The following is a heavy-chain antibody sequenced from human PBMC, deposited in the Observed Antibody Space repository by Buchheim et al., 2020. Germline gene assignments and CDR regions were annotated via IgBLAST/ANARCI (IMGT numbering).Heavy chain of an antibody. J-gene: IGHJ5*02. D-gene: IGHD2-2*01. V-gene: IGHV3-74*01. CDR2: INSDGSST. CDR1: GFTFSSYW. CDR3: ARGGYCISTSCYQGNNGFDP. Sequence: EVQLVESGGGLVQPGGSLRLSCAASGFTFSSYWMHWVRQAPGKGLVWVSRINSDGSSTSYADSVKGRFTISRDNAKNTLYLQMNSLRAEDTAVYYCARGGYCISTSCYQGNNGFDPWGQGTL.